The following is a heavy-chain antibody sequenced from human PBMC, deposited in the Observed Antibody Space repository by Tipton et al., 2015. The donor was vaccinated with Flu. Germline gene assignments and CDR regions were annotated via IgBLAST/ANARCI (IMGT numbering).Heavy chain of an antibody. Sequence: TLSLTCTVSGGSISSYYWSWIRQPPGKGLEYIGEINHRGSTNYNPSLKSRVTISVDTSKNQFSLKLTYVTAADTAVCYCVRGGGSSSGRWFDPWGRGTLVTVSS. V-gene: IGHV4-34*01. CDR2: INHRGST. CDR1: GGSISSYY. J-gene: IGHJ5*02. D-gene: IGHD3-10*01. CDR3: VRGGGSSSGRWFDP.